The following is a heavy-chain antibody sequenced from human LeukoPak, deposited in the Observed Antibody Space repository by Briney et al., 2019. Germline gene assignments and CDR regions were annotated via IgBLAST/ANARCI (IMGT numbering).Heavy chain of an antibody. CDR1: GFSFSDFY. Sequence: GGSLRLSCVASGFSFSDFYMSWIRQAPGKGLECVSYISNSANTLYYADSVKGRFTISRDNAKNSLYLQVNSLRAEDTAVYYCARASRGYSYGLDYWGQGTLVTVSS. CDR3: ARASRGYSYGLDY. J-gene: IGHJ4*02. V-gene: IGHV3-11*01. D-gene: IGHD5-18*01. CDR2: ISNSANTL.